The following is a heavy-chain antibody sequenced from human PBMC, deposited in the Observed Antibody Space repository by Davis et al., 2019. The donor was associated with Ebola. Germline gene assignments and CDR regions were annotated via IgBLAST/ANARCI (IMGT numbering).Heavy chain of an antibody. CDR2: IYYSGST. D-gene: IGHD3-10*01. CDR3: ARDHNSGSLDD. CDR1: GGSISSGGYY. V-gene: IGHV4-31*03. J-gene: IGHJ4*02. Sequence: LRLSCTVSGGSISSGGYYWSWIRQHPGKGLEWIGYIYYSGSTYYNPSLNSRVTISVDTSKNQFSLKLSSVTAADTAVYYCARDHNSGSLDDWGQGTLVTVSS.